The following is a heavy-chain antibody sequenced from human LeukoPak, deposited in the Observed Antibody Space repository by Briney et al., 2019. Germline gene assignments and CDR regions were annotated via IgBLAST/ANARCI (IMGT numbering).Heavy chain of an antibody. CDR3: ARDGSPYYYDSSGYYSPSLDY. CDR2: INPSGGST. J-gene: IGHJ4*02. Sequence: ASVKVSCKASGYTFTSYYMHWVRQAPGQGLEWMGIINPSGGSTSYAQKFQGRVTITADESTSTAYMELSSLRSEDTAVYYCARDGSPYYYDSSGYYSPSLDYWGQGTLVTVSS. D-gene: IGHD3-22*01. CDR1: GYTFTSYY. V-gene: IGHV1-46*01.